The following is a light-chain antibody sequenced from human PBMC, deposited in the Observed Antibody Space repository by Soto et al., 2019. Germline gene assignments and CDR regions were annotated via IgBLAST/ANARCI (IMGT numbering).Light chain of an antibody. CDR1: QTVLNNY. CDR3: QQSYSAWWT. V-gene: IGKV3-20*01. Sequence: EIVLTQSPGTLSLSPGERATLSCRASQTVLNNYLTWYQQKPGQAPRRLIFGASIRATGIPDRFSGSGSGTDFTLTISRLEPEEFANYYCQQSYSAWWTFGPGTKVEIK. CDR2: GAS. J-gene: IGKJ1*01.